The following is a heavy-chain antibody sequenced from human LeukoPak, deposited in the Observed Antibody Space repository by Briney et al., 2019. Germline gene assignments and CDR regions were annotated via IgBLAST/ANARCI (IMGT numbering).Heavy chain of an antibody. CDR1: GFTVSSNY. CDR3: ARGASRYYFDY. CDR2: INSGGST. V-gene: IGHV3-53*01. J-gene: IGHJ4*02. D-gene: IGHD5-12*01. Sequence: GSLRLSCAASGFTVSSNYMSWVRQAPGKGLEWVSVINSGGSTNYADSVKGRFTISRDNSKNTLYLQMNSLRAEDTAVYYCARGASRYYFDYWGQGTLVTVSS.